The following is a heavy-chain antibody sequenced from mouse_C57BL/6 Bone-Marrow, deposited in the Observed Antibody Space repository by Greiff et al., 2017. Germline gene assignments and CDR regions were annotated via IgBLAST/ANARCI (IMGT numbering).Heavy chain of an antibody. CDR2: ISNGGGST. J-gene: IGHJ4*01. Sequence: EVQVVESGGGLVQPGGSLKLSCAASGFTFSDYYMYWVRQTPEKRLEWVAYISNGGGSTYYPDTVKGRFTISRDNAKNTLYLQMSRLKSEDTAMYYCARPVAPNGYYAMDYWGQGTSVTVSS. CDR3: ARPVAPNGYYAMDY. V-gene: IGHV5-12*01. CDR1: GFTFSDYY.